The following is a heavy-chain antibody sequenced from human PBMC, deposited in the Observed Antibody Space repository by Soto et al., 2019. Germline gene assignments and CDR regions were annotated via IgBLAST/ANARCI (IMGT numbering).Heavy chain of an antibody. J-gene: IGHJ4*02. CDR3: ARRYGGTLES. CDR2: IYYSGST. Sequence: SETLALTCTVSGGSTSSYYWSWIRQPPGKGLEWIGYIYYSGSTNYNPSLKSRVTISVDTSKNQFSLKLSSVTAADTAVYYCARRYGGTLESWGQGTLVKVSS. D-gene: IGHD4-17*01. V-gene: IGHV4-59*08. CDR1: GGSTSSYY.